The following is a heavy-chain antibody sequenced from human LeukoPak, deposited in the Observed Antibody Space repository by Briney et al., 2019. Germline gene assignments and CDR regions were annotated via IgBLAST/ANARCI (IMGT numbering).Heavy chain of an antibody. D-gene: IGHD3-22*01. CDR3: ARPHYESSGSYVDAFDI. Sequence: ASVKVSCKASGYTLTAYYLHWVRQAPGPGLEWMGRINPNSGGTTYAQKFQGRVTMTRDTSIGTAYMELSSLRSDDTAVYYCARPHYESSGSYVDAFDIWGQGTMVTVSS. CDR2: INPNSGGT. J-gene: IGHJ3*02. V-gene: IGHV1-2*06. CDR1: GYTLTAYY.